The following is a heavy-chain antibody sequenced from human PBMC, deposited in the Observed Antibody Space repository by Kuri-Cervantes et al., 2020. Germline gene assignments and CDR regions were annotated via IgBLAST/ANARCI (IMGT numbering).Heavy chain of an antibody. Sequence: GESLKISCAASGFTFSSYAMSWVRQVPGKGLECVSTISGSGGSTFYADSVKGRFTISRDNSKNTLYLQMNSLRAEDTAVYYCARGPYDILTGPRPDYYYMDVWGKGTTVTVSS. J-gene: IGHJ6*03. CDR1: GFTFSSYA. CDR3: ARGPYDILTGPRPDYYYMDV. CDR2: ISGSGGST. V-gene: IGHV3-23*01. D-gene: IGHD3-9*01.